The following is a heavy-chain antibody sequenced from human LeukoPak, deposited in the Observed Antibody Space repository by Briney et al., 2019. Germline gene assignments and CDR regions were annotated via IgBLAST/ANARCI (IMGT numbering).Heavy chain of an antibody. V-gene: IGHV4-30-2*01. Sequence: TLSLTCTVSGDSISSGGYYWSWIRQPPGKGLEWIVYIYHSGSTYYNPSLKSRVTISVDRSKNQFSLKLSSVTAADTAVYYCARVVGYCSSTSCYTDAFDIWGQGTMVTVSS. CDR2: IYHSGST. CDR1: GDSISSGGYY. J-gene: IGHJ3*02. CDR3: ARVVGYCSSTSCYTDAFDI. D-gene: IGHD2-2*03.